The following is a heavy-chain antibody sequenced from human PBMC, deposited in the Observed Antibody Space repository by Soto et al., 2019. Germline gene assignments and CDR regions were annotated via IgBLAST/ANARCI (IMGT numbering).Heavy chain of an antibody. Sequence: EVQLVETGGGLIQPGGYLRLSGAASGFSVGSNYMTWVRQSPGKGLVWVSLIYNNGDTEYTDSVKGLFSIYRDKFKNNLYLQMNYLRAEDTAVYHCARKSDSSPVPEADGVWGRGTLVTVSS. V-gene: IGHV3-53*02. CDR3: ARKSDSSPVPEADGV. CDR2: IYNNGDT. D-gene: IGHD2-8*01. CDR1: GFSVGSNY. J-gene: IGHJ4*02.